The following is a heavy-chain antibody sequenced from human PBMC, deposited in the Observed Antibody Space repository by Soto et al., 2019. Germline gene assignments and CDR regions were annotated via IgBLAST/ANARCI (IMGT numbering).Heavy chain of an antibody. V-gene: IGHV1-2*02. CDR2: INPNSGGT. D-gene: IGHD2-15*01. CDR3: ARVRCSGGSCYGYYYYGMDV. CDR1: GYTFTGYY. J-gene: IGHJ6*02. Sequence: GSVKVSFKASGYTFTGYYMHLVRQAPGQGLEWMGWINPNSGGTNYAQKFQGRVTMTRDTSISTAYMELSRLRSDDTAVYYCARVRCSGGSCYGYYYYGMDVWGQGTPVTVSS.